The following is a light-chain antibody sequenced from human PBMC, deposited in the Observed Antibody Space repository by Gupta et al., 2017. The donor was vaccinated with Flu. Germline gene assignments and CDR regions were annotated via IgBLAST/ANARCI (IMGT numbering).Light chain of an antibody. CDR2: GAS. CDR1: QSVSSSY. V-gene: IGKV3-20*01. J-gene: IGKJ1*01. Sequence: ELLLTQSPGTLPLSPGERATLSCRASQSVSSSYLAWYQQKPGQAPRLLIYGASSRATGIPDRFSGSGSGTDFTLTISRLEPEDFAVYYCKQYGSSPGTFGQGTKVEIK. CDR3: KQYGSSPGT.